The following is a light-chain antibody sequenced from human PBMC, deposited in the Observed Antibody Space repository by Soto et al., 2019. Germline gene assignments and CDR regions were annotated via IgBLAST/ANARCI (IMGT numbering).Light chain of an antibody. V-gene: IGKV1-5*01. Sequence: EIQMTQTTSTLSASVGDRVSVTCRASQSINAWLAWYQQKPGKAPKLLIYDVSTLDSGVPSRFSGSASGTEFTLTISSLESDDFATYYCQQYHRYSTFGQRTKVDI. CDR3: QQYHRYST. CDR1: QSINAW. CDR2: DVS. J-gene: IGKJ1*01.